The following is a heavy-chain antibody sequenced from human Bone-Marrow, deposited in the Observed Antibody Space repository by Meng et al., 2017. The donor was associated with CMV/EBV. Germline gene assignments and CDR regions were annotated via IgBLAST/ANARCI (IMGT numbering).Heavy chain of an antibody. CDR1: GFTFSFYS. Sequence: GGSLRLSCAASGFTFSFYSMNWVRQTPGKGLEWVSYISSGSSTIFYADSVMGRFTISRDNAKNSLYLQMNNLRAEDTAVYYCATGVRIVRMAADETGGDDYWGQGPLVTVSS. J-gene: IGHJ4*02. V-gene: IGHV3-48*04. D-gene: IGHD6-13*01. CDR3: ATGVRIVRMAADETGGDDY. CDR2: ISSGSSTI.